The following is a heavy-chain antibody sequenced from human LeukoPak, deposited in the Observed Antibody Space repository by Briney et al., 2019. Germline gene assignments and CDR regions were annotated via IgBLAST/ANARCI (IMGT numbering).Heavy chain of an antibody. V-gene: IGHV3-7*01. Sequence: GGSLRLSCAASGFTISSYAMHWVRQAPGKGLEWVANIKQDGSEKYYVDSVRGRFTISRDNAMNSLYLQMNSLRAEDTAVYYCARDPWYNGNDDDYWGQGTLVTVSS. CDR2: IKQDGSEK. J-gene: IGHJ4*01. D-gene: IGHD1-1*01. CDR1: GFTISSYA. CDR3: ARDPWYNGNDDDY.